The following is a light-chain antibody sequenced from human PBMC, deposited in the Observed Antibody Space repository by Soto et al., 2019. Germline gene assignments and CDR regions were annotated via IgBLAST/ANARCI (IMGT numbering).Light chain of an antibody. Sequence: DIQLTQSPSFLSASVGDRVTITCRASQGISSYLAWYQQKPGKAHNLLIYDASTLQSGVPSRFSGSGSGTEFTLTISSLQPEDFATYNCKQFHTYPFGFGQGTRLEIK. J-gene: IGKJ5*01. CDR3: KQFHTYPFG. CDR1: QGISSY. V-gene: IGKV1-9*01. CDR2: DAS.